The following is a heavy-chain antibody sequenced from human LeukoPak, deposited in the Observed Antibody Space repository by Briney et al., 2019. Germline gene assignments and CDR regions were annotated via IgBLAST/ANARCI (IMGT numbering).Heavy chain of an antibody. CDR1: GYTFTAYF. D-gene: IGHD3-10*01. J-gene: IGHJ3*02. CDR2: INPNNGAT. CDR3: AREELLWSGVSSPKDAFDM. Sequence: ASVKVSCKASGYTFTAYFMHCVRQAPGQRVEWMGWINPNNGATKYEQKFQGRVTMSRDTSISTAYMELNWLTSDETAVYYCAREELLWSGVSSPKDAFDMWGHGTMVTVSS. V-gene: IGHV1-2*02.